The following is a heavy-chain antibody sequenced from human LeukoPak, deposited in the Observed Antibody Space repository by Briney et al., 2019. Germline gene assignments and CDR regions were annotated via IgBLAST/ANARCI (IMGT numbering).Heavy chain of an antibody. V-gene: IGHV3-66*01. J-gene: IGHJ4*02. D-gene: IGHD1-26*01. Sequence: GGSLRLSCAASGFTVSSNCMSWVRQAPGKGLEWVSVIYSGGSTYYADSVKGRFTISRDNSKNTLYLQMNSLRAEDTAVYYCARDSPGGGSDYWGQGTLVTVSS. CDR2: IYSGGST. CDR3: ARDSPGGGSDY. CDR1: GFTVSSNC.